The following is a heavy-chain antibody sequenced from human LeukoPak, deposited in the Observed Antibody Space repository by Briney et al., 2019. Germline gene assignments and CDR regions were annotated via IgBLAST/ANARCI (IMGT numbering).Heavy chain of an antibody. D-gene: IGHD1-26*01. CDR2: ISGGGGNT. V-gene: IGHV3-23*01. CDR3: GKNRYSGSLSPFDI. Sequence: GGSLRLSGAASKFAFSSYAMSWVRQAPGKGLEWVSAISGGGGNTYYADSVKGRFTISRDNSKNTLYLQMNSLRAEDTAVYYCGKNRYSGSLSPFDIWGQGTMVTVSS. CDR1: KFAFSSYA. J-gene: IGHJ3*02.